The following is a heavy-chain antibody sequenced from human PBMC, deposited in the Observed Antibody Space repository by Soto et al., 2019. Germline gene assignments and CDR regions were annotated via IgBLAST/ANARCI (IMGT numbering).Heavy chain of an antibody. J-gene: IGHJ4*02. D-gene: IGHD6-19*01. CDR2: ISDDGSNK. Sequence: QVQLVESGGGVVQPGRSLRLSCAASGFTFSSYGMHWVRQAPGKGLEWVAVISDDGSNKYYADSVKGRFTISRDNSKNTLYLQMNSLRAEDTAVYYCAKSPSSGWFFDYWGQGTLVTFSS. CDR3: AKSPSSGWFFDY. CDR1: GFTFSSYG. V-gene: IGHV3-30*18.